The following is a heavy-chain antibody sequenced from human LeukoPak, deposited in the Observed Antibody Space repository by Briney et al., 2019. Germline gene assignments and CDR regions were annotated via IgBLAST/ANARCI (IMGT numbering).Heavy chain of an antibody. CDR3: ARYYYDSSGYYQAKFDP. V-gene: IGHV1-18*01. Sequence: ASVKVSCKASGYTFISYGISWVRQAPGQGLEWMGWISAYNGNTNYAQKLQGRVTMTTDTSTSTAYMELRSLRSDDTAVYYCARYYYDSSGYYQAKFDPWGQGTLVTVSS. J-gene: IGHJ5*02. D-gene: IGHD3-22*01. CDR2: ISAYNGNT. CDR1: GYTFISYG.